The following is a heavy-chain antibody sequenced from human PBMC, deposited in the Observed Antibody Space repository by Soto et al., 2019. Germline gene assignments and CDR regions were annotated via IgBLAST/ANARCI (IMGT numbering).Heavy chain of an antibody. CDR3: ARDPYLGDDQY. CDR1: GYTFTTYG. CDR2: ISAYSGKT. Sequence: QVQLVQSGGEVKKPGASVKVSCKTSGYTFTTYGISWVRQAPGQGLEWVGWISAYSGKTHYAQKFQGKVTMTTDTSTNTAYLELGSLRSDDTAVYSWARDPYLGDDQYWGQGTLVTVSS. V-gene: IGHV1-18*01. J-gene: IGHJ4*02. D-gene: IGHD3-16*01.